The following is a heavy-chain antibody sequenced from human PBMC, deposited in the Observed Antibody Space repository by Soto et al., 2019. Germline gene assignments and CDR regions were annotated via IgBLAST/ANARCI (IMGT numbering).Heavy chain of an antibody. CDR3: ARTRSTSSYDGMDV. CDR1: GFSFRSHA. V-gene: IGHV3-23*01. D-gene: IGHD1-1*01. Sequence: PGGSLRLSCAASGFSFRSHAMGWVRQAQGKGLEWLSIISYSGGATYYAGSVKGRFTISRDNSKDTLWLQMNSLRVDDTALYYCARTRSTSSYDGMDVWGHGTTVTVSS. CDR2: ISYSGGAT. J-gene: IGHJ6*02.